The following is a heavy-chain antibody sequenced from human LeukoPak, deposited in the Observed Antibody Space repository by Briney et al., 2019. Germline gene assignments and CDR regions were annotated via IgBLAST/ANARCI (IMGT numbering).Heavy chain of an antibody. V-gene: IGHV3-30*18. CDR1: GFTFSTYG. D-gene: IGHD7-27*01. Sequence: GGSLRLSCAPSGFTFSTYGMLWVRQAPGKGLEWVAVISYDGSNKYYADSVKGRFTISRDNSKNTLYLQMNSLRAEDTAVYYCAKDWGNWGYGYYFDHWGQGTLVTVSS. CDR3: AKDWGNWGYGYYFDH. J-gene: IGHJ4*02. CDR2: ISYDGSNK.